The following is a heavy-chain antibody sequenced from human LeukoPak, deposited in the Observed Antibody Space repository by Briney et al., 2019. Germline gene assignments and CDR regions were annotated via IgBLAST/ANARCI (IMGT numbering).Heavy chain of an antibody. CDR2: IYYTGST. CDR1: GGSTSSYY. V-gene: IGHV4-59*01. CDR3: AGVIYCGGDCRLFDS. Sequence: SETLSLTCSVSGGSTSSYYWSWLRQPPGKGLEWIGYIYYTGSTNYSPSPKRRVTISVDTSKNQFSLKLSSVTAADPAVYYCAGVIYCGGDCRLFDSWGQGILVTVSS. J-gene: IGHJ4*02. D-gene: IGHD2-21*02.